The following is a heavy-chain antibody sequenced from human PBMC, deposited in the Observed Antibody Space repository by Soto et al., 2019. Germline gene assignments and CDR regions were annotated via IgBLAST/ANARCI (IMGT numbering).Heavy chain of an antibody. CDR3: ARACSSNSCYDVFDY. Sequence: SETLSLTCTVSGGSISSYYWSWIRQPAGKGLEWIGRIYTSGSTNYNPSLKSRVTMSVDTPKNQFSLKLSSVTAADTAVYYCARACSSNSCYDVFDYWGQGTLVTVSS. D-gene: IGHD2-2*01. J-gene: IGHJ4*02. CDR1: GGSISSYY. CDR2: IYTSGST. V-gene: IGHV4-4*07.